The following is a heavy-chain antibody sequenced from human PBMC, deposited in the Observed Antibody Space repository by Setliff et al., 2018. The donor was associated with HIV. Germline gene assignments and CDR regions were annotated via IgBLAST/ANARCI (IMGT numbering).Heavy chain of an antibody. Sequence: SETLSLTCTVSGGSISSSSYYWGWIRQPPGKGLEWIGSIYYSGSTYYNPSLKSRVTISVDTSKHQFPLKLSSVTAADTAVYYCARVQMAYAAFDVWGQGTMVTVSS. V-gene: IGHV4-39*06. CDR2: IYYSGST. J-gene: IGHJ3*01. CDR1: GGSISSSSYY. D-gene: IGHD4-17*01. CDR3: ARVQMAYAAFDV.